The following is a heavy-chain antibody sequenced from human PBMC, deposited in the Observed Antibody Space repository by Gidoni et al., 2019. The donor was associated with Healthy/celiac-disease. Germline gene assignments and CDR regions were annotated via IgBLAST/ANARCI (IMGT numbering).Heavy chain of an antibody. Sequence: QVQLQQWGAGLLKPSETLSLTCAVYGGSFSGYYWSWIRQPPGKGLEWIGEINHSGSTNYNPSLKSRVTISVDTSKNQFSLKLSSVTAADTAVYYCARGFPSGSSEESPPYWGQGTLVTVSS. D-gene: IGHD1-26*01. V-gene: IGHV4-34*01. CDR1: GGSFSGYY. CDR3: ARGFPSGSSEESPPY. CDR2: INHSGST. J-gene: IGHJ4*02.